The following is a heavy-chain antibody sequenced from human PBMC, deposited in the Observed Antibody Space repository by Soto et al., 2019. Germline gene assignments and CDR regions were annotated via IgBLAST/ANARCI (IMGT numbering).Heavy chain of an antibody. J-gene: IGHJ6*02. Sequence: PGGSLRLSCAASGFTFSNAWMNWVRQAPGKGLEWVGRIKSKTDGGTTDYAAPVKGRFTISRDDSKNTLYLQMNSLKTEDTAVYYCTTDPEVPARYYYYYYGMDVWGQGTTVTVSS. V-gene: IGHV3-15*07. CDR3: TTDPEVPARYYYYYYGMDV. CDR1: GFTFSNAW. CDR2: IKSKTDGGTT. D-gene: IGHD2-2*01.